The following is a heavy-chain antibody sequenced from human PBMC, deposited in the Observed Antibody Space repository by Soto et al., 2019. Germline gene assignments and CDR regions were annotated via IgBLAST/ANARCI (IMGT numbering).Heavy chain of an antibody. D-gene: IGHD2-2*01. CDR2: IYSGGST. Sequence: GGSLRLSCAASGFTVSSNYMSWVRQAPGKGLEWVSVIYSGGSTYYADSVKGRFTISRDNAKNSLYLQMNSLRVEDTADYFCARDRWSSSIWPYYMDVWGKGTTVTVSS. CDR3: ARDRWSSSIWPYYMDV. CDR1: GFTVSSNY. J-gene: IGHJ6*03. V-gene: IGHV3-66*01.